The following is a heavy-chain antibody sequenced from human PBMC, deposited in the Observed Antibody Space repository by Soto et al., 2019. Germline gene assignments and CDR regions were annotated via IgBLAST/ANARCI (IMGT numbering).Heavy chain of an antibody. CDR3: ARGYCSGGNCYSRMDV. J-gene: IGHJ3*01. CDR2: IIPISGTT. D-gene: IGHD2-15*01. Sequence: SVKVSCKAPGGAFSTHAIIWVRQAPGHGLEWVGGIIPISGTTYYTQKFQGRVTITADEPTSTAFMELSSLKSADTAVFYCARGYCSGGNCYSRMDVWGQGTMVAVSS. V-gene: IGHV1-69*13. CDR1: GGAFSTHA.